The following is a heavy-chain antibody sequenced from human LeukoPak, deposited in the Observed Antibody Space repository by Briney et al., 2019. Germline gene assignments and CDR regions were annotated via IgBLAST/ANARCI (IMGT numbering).Heavy chain of an antibody. Sequence: ASVKVSCKASGYTFTSYYMHWVRQAPGQGLEWMGIINPSGGSTSYAQKFQGRVTMTRDTSTSTVYMELSSLRSDDTAVYYCARGRSSIAALNWFDPWGQGTLVTVSS. J-gene: IGHJ5*02. CDR1: GYTFTSYY. D-gene: IGHD6-6*01. CDR3: ARGRSSIAALNWFDP. V-gene: IGHV1-46*01. CDR2: INPSGGST.